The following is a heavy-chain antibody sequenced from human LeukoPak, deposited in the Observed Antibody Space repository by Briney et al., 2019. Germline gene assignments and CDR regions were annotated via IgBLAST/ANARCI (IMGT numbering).Heavy chain of an antibody. CDR1: GFTFSSYA. V-gene: IGHV3-23*01. Sequence: HSGGSLRLSCAASGFTFSSYAMSWVRQAPGKGLEWVSAISGSGGSTYYADSVKGRFTISRDNSKNTLYLQMNSRRAEDTAVYYCAKAGGSYYVYSPYFDYWGQGTLVTVSS. J-gene: IGHJ4*02. D-gene: IGHD1-26*01. CDR3: AKAGGSYYVYSPYFDY. CDR2: ISGSGGST.